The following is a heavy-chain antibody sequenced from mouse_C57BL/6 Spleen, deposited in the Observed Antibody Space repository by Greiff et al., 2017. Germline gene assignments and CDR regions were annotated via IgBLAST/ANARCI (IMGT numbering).Heavy chain of an antibody. V-gene: IGHV1-26*01. Sequence: EVQLHQSGPELVKPGASVTISCKASGYTFTDYYMNWVKQRHGKSLEWIGDINPNNGGTSYNQKFKGKATLTVDKSSSTAYMELRSLTSEDSAVYYGAANYDGYYRYAMDYWGQGTSVTVTS. J-gene: IGHJ4*01. CDR2: INPNNGGT. D-gene: IGHD2-3*01. CDR3: AANYDGYYRYAMDY. CDR1: GYTFTDYY.